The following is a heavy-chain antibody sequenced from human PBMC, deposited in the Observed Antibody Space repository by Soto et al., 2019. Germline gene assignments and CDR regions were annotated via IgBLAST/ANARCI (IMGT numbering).Heavy chain of an antibody. V-gene: IGHV1-18*01. J-gene: IGHJ6*02. CDR2: ISAYNGNT. Sequence: QVQLVQSGAEVKKPGASVKVSCKASGYTFTSYGISWVRQAPGQGLEWMGWISAYNGNTNDAQKLQGRVTMTTDTSTSTAYMELRSLRSDDTAVYYCARAQRITMVRGVSYGMDVWGQGTTVTVSS. D-gene: IGHD3-10*01. CDR1: GYTFTSYG. CDR3: ARAQRITMVRGVSYGMDV.